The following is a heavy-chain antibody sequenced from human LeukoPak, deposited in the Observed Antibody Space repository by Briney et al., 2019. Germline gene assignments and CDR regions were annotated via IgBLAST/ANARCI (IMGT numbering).Heavy chain of an antibody. CDR1: GGSFSGYY. CDR2: INHGGST. CDR3: ARGSPDRGHAFDI. J-gene: IGHJ3*02. V-gene: IGHV4-34*01. Sequence: SETLSLICAVYGGSFSGYYWSWIRQPPGKGLEWIGEINHGGSTNYNPSLKSRVTISVDTSKNQFSLKLSSVTAADTAVYYCARGSPDRGHAFDIWGQGTMVTVSS.